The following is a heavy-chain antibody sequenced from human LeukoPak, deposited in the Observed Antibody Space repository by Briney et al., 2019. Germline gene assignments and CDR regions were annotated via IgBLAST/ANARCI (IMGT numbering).Heavy chain of an antibody. J-gene: IGHJ4*02. CDR3: ASRNWNYYFDY. D-gene: IGHD1-7*01. CDR2: ISSSGSTI. V-gene: IGHV3-48*03. CDR1: GFTFSSYE. Sequence: GGSLRLSCAASGFTFSSYEMNWVRQAPGKGLEWVSYISSSGSTIYYADSVKGRFTISRDNAKNSLYLQMNSLRAEDTAVYYCASRNWNYYFDYWGQGTLVTVSS.